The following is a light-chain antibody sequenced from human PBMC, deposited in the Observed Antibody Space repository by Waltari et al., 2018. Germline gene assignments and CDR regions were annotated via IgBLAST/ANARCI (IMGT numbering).Light chain of an antibody. J-gene: IGLJ2*01. CDR2: KDT. V-gene: IGLV3-25*03. CDR1: AFPTKN. Sequence: SYQLTQPPSVSVSPGQTARTTCPGDAFPTKNAFWYQQKPGQAPVLVTDKDTERPSGIPDRFSGSSSGTTVTLTISGVQAEDEADYYCQSGDSTSTHVVFGGGTKLTVL. CDR3: QSGDSTSTHVV.